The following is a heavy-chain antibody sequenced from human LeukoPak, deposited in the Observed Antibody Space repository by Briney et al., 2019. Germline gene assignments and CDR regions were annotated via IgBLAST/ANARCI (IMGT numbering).Heavy chain of an antibody. CDR1: GGSISSYY. V-gene: IGHV4-59*01. D-gene: IGHD3-10*01. CDR3: AAAAYGSGSYTVDY. Sequence: PSETLSLTCSVAGGSISSYYWSWIRQPPGKGLEWIGYIYYRGSTKYNPSLKSRVTISVDTSNNQFSLKLSSVTAADTAVYYCAAAAYGSGSYTVDYWGQGTLVTDSS. CDR2: IYYRGST. J-gene: IGHJ4*02.